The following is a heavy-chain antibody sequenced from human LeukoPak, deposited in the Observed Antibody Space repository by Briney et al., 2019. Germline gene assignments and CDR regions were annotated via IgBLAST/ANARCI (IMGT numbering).Heavy chain of an antibody. CDR1: GYTFTSYD. D-gene: IGHD2-2*01. J-gene: IGHJ6*02. V-gene: IGHV1-8*01. CDR2: MNPNSGKT. Sequence: ASVKVSCKASGYTFTSYDINWVRQATGQGLEWMGWMNPNSGKTGYAQKFQGRVTMTRNTSISTAYMELSSLRSEDTAVYYCARTIVVPAALYYYYYGMDVWGQGTTVTVSS. CDR3: ARTIVVPAALYYYYYGMDV.